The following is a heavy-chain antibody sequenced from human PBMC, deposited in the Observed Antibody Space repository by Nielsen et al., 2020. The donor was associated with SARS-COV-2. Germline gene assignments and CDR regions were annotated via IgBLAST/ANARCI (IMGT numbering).Heavy chain of an antibody. CDR2: ISYDGSNK. CDR1: GFTFSSYA. CDR3: ARDLDSQSDCGGDCPPSGDY. Sequence: GESLKISCAASGFTFSSYAMHWVRQAPGKGLEWVAVISYDGSNKYYADSVKGRFTISRDNSKNTLYLQMNSLRAEDTAVYYCARDLDSQSDCGGDCPPSGDYWGQGTLVTVSS. V-gene: IGHV3-30*04. D-gene: IGHD2-21*02. J-gene: IGHJ4*02.